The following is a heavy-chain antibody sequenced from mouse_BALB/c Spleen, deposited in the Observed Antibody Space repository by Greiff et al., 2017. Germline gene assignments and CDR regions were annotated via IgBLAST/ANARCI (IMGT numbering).Heavy chain of an antibody. CDR3: ARGDYYGSSYDAMDY. CDR2: IYPGSGNT. Sequence: VQLQQSGAELVRPGTSVKISCKASGYAFTNYWLGWVKQRPGHGLEWIGDIYPGSGNTYYNEKFKGKATLTADKSSSTAYMQLSSLTSEDSAVYFCARGDYYGSSYDAMDYWGQGTSVTVSS. CDR1: GYAFTNYW. D-gene: IGHD1-1*01. V-gene: IGHV1-63*01. J-gene: IGHJ4*01.